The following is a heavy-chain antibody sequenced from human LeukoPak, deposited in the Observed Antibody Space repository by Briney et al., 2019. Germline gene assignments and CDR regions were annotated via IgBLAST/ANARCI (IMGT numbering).Heavy chain of an antibody. CDR3: ARRAGGSGYQVTDAFDI. J-gene: IGHJ3*02. Sequence: SETLSLTCAVYAGSFSGYYWSWIRQPPGKGLEWIGEINHSGSTYYNPSLKSRVTISVDTSKNQFSLKLSSVTAADTAVYYCARRAGGSGYQVTDAFDIWGQGTMVTVSS. CDR1: AGSFSGYY. V-gene: IGHV4-34*01. D-gene: IGHD3-22*01. CDR2: INHSGST.